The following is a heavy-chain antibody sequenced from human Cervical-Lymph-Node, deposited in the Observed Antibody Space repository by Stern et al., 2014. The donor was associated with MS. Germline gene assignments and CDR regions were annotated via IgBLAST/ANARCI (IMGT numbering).Heavy chain of an antibody. Sequence: QVQLVQSGPEVKKPGSSVKVSCKASGGTFSNYAISWVRQAPGQGLEWMGGLIIIFDTANYAQKFQGRVTISADESTSTAYMELSSLRSEDTAVYYCAIASERSGYYPDYFQYWGQGTPVTVSS. CDR3: AIASERSGYYPDYFQY. V-gene: IGHV1-69*01. CDR1: GGTFSNYA. CDR2: LIIIFDTA. J-gene: IGHJ1*01. D-gene: IGHD3-22*01.